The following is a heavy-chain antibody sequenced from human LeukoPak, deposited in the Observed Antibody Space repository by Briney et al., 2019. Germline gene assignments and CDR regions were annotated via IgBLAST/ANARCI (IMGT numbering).Heavy chain of an antibody. CDR3: ARDLAWFGELIFDY. J-gene: IGHJ4*02. Sequence: SETLSLTCAVYGGSFTGYYWSWIRQPPGKGLEWIGEINHSGSANYTPSLKSRVTISVDTSKNQFSLKLGSVTAADTAVYYCARDLAWFGELIFDYWGQGTLVTVSS. D-gene: IGHD3-10*01. CDR1: GGSFTGYY. CDR2: INHSGSA. V-gene: IGHV4-34*01.